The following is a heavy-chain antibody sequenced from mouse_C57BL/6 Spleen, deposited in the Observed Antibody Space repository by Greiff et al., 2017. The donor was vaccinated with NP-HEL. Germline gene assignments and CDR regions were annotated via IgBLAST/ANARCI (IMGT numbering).Heavy chain of an antibody. CDR1: GFTFSSYA. CDR3: ARDGTQGYYFDY. Sequence: VQLKESGGGLVKPGGSLKLSCAASGFTFSSYAMSWVRQTPEKRLEWVATISDGGSYTYYPDNVKGRFTISRDNAKNNLYLQMSHLKSEDTAMYYCARDGTQGYYFDYWGQGTTLTVSS. CDR2: ISDGGSYT. V-gene: IGHV5-4*01. J-gene: IGHJ2*01.